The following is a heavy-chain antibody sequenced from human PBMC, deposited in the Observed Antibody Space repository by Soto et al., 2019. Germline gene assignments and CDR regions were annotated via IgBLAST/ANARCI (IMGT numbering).Heavy chain of an antibody. CDR2: INAGNGNI. CDR1: GYTFTSYA. D-gene: IGHD1-1*01. CDR3: ARETRGMAKLSWFDP. V-gene: IGHV1-3*01. Sequence: QVQLVQSGAEVKKPGASVKVSCKASGYTFTSYAMHWVRQAPGQRLEWMGWINAGNGNIKYSQKFQGRVTITRDTSASTAYMELSSLRSEDTAVYYCARETRGMAKLSWFDPWGQGTLVTVSS. J-gene: IGHJ5*02.